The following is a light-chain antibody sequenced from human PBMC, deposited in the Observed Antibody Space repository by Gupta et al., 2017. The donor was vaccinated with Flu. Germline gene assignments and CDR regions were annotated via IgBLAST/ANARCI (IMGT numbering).Light chain of an antibody. J-gene: IGKJ2*01. CDR2: KAS. CDR1: QSVNSW. V-gene: IGKV1-5*03. Sequence: GDRITITCRASQSVNSWLAWYQQKPGIAPKLLIHKASRLVSGVPSRFSGRESGTEFTLTIDSLQPDDFATYYCQHYDGFPRTFGQGTKLEIK. CDR3: QHYDGFPRT.